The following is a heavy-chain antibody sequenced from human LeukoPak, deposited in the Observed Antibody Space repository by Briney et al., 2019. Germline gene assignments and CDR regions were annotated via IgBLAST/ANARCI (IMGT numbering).Heavy chain of an antibody. CDR3: ARGELRIAAAGTFDY. CDR1: GYTFTSYG. D-gene: IGHD6-13*01. J-gene: IGHJ4*02. CDR2: ISAYNGNT. Sequence: ASVKVSCKASGYTFTSYGISWVRQAPGQGLEWMGWISAYNGNTNYAQKLQGRVTMTTDTSTSTAYMELRSLRSDDTAVYYCARGELRIAAAGTFDYWGQGTLVTVSS. V-gene: IGHV1-18*01.